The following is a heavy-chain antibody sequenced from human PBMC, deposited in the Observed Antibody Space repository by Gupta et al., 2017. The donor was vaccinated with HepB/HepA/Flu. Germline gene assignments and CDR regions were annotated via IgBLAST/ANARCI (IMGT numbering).Heavy chain of an antibody. CDR2: INAGNGNT. D-gene: IGHD6-13*01. Sequence: QVQLVQSGAEVKKPGASVKVSCKASGYTFTSYAMHWVRQAPGQRLEWMGWINAGNGNTKYSQKFQGRVTITRDTSASTAYMELSSLRSEDTAVYYCARAPQGIAAAGTKRLAGWFDPWGQGTLVTVSS. CDR1: GYTFTSYA. J-gene: IGHJ5*02. CDR3: ARAPQGIAAAGTKRLAGWFDP. V-gene: IGHV1-3*01.